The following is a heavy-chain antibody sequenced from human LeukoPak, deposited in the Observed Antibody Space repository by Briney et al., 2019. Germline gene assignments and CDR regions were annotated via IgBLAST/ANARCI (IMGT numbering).Heavy chain of an antibody. V-gene: IGHV4-34*01. CDR2: INHSGST. Sequence: SETLSLTCAVYGRSFSGYYWSWIRQPPGKGLEWIGEINHSGSTNYNPSLKSRVTISVDTSKNQFSLKLSSVTAADTAVYYCARGGLLWFGERRTFDIRGQGTMVTVSS. J-gene: IGHJ3*02. CDR1: GRSFSGYY. CDR3: ARGGLLWFGERRTFDI. D-gene: IGHD3-10*01.